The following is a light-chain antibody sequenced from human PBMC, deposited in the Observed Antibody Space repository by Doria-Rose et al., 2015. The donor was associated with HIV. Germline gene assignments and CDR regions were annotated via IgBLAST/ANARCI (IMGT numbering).Light chain of an antibody. Sequence: QTVVTQEPSLTVSPGGTVTLTCASSTGAVTSGYYPNWFQQKPGQPPRTLIYSTSYKHSWTPARFSGSLLGGKAALTLSGVQPEDEAEYYCLLYYGGTQGLFGGGTKLTVL. J-gene: IGLJ2*01. V-gene: IGLV7-43*01. CDR3: LLYYGGTQGL. CDR1: TGAVTSGYY. CDR2: STS.